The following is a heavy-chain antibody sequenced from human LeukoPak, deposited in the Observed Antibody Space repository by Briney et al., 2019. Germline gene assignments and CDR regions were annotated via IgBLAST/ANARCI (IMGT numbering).Heavy chain of an antibody. D-gene: IGHD3-22*01. Sequence: GGSLRLSCAASGFTVSSNYMSWVRQAPGKGLEWVSVIYSGGSTYYADSVKGRFTISRHNSKNTLYLQMNSLRAEDTAVYYCAKPRGYYYDSSGQDYWGQGTLVTVSS. V-gene: IGHV3-53*04. CDR2: IYSGGST. CDR1: GFTVSSNY. CDR3: AKPRGYYYDSSGQDY. J-gene: IGHJ4*02.